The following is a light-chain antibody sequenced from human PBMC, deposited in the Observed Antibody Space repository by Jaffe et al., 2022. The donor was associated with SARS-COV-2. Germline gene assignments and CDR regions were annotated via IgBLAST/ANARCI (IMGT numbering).Light chain of an antibody. CDR3: QQYSSSPT. CDR2: GAS. V-gene: IGKV3-20*01. Sequence: EVVLMQSPGTLSLSPGERATLSCRASQTINSNFLAWYQHKPGQAPRLLIYGASSRATGIPDRFSGSDSGTDFTLTISRLEPEDFAVYYCQQYSSSPTFGGGTRVEIK. J-gene: IGKJ4*01. CDR1: QTINSNF.